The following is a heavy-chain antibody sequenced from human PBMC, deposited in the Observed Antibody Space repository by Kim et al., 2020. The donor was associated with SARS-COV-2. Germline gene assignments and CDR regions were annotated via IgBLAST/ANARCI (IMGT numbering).Heavy chain of an antibody. CDR2: ISYSGGT. V-gene: IGHV4-61*03. Sequence: SETLSLTCTVSGVPVSSDSYYWSWIRQPPGKGLEWIGYISYSGGTSYNPSLRSRVTISVDTSKNHFSLRLTSVTAADTAVYYCTREPTTVVLPMRGFDSWGQGTLVTVSS. CDR3: TREPTTVVLPMRGFDS. CDR1: GVPVSSDSYY. D-gene: IGHD4-17*01. J-gene: IGHJ4*02.